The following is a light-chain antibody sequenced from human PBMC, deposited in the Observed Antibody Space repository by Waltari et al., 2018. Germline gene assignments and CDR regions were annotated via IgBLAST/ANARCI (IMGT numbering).Light chain of an antibody. J-gene: IGKJ5*01. Sequence: EIVLTQSPATLSLSPGERATLSCRASQSVSSYLIWYQQKPGQAPRLLIYDAFNRATGIPARFSGSVSGTDFTLTISSLEPEDFAVYYCQQRANWPITFGQGTRLEIK. CDR3: QQRANWPIT. CDR1: QSVSSY. CDR2: DAF. V-gene: IGKV3-11*01.